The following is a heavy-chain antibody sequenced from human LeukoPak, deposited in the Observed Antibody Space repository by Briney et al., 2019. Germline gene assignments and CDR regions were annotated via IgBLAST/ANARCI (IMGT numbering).Heavy chain of an antibody. CDR3: ARSPAYYYDSSGYYHY. CDR1: GYSFTSYW. J-gene: IGHJ4*02. V-gene: IGHV5-51*01. D-gene: IGHD3-22*01. CDR2: IYPGDSDT. Sequence: GESLKISCKGSGYSFTSYWIGWVRQMPGRGLEWMGIIYPGDSDTRYSPSFQGQVTISADKSISTAYLQWSSLKASDTAMYYCARSPAYYYDSSGYYHYWGQGTLVTVSS.